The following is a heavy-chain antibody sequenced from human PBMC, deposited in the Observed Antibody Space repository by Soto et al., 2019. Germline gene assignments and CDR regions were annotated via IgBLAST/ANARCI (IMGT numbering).Heavy chain of an antibody. J-gene: IGHJ5*02. CDR1: GFTFSEYS. D-gene: IGHD3-9*01. Sequence: PGGSLRLSCSASGFTFSEYSMHWVRQAPGKXLQYVSTISSDGDITYYADSVKGRFTISRDNPKNTLYLQMNSLRPEDTAVYYCVKVSTFYDILTGYYSTNFFDPWGQGTLVTVSS. CDR3: VKVSTFYDILTGYYSTNFFDP. CDR2: ISSDGDIT. V-gene: IGHV3-64D*06.